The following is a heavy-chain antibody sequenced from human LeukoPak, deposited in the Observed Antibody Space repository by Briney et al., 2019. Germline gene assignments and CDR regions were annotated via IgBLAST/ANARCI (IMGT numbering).Heavy chain of an antibody. CDR3: ARTYYDFWSGQFYYYYYGMDV. CDR1: GGSISSYY. J-gene: IGHJ6*02. Sequence: SETLSLTCTVSGGSISSYYWSWIRQPPGKGLEWIGYIYYSGSANYNPSLKSRVTISVDTSKNQFSLKLSSVTAADTAVYYCARTYYDFWSGQFYYYYYGMDVWGQGTTVTVSS. D-gene: IGHD3-3*01. CDR2: IYYSGSA. V-gene: IGHV4-59*08.